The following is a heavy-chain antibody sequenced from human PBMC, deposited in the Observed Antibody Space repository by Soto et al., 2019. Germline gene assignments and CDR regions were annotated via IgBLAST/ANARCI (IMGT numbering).Heavy chain of an antibody. Sequence: SVKVSCKASGGTFSSYAISWVRQAPGQGLEWMGGIIPIFGTANYAQKFQGRVTITADKSTSTAYMELSSLRSEDTAVYYCAKEGTTSPYNWFDPWGQGTLVTVSS. V-gene: IGHV1-69*06. J-gene: IGHJ5*02. CDR1: GGTFSSYA. D-gene: IGHD2-2*01. CDR3: AKEGTTSPYNWFDP. CDR2: IIPIFGTA.